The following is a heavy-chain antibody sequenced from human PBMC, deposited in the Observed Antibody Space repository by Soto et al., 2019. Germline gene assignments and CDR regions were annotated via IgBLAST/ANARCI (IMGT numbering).Heavy chain of an antibody. J-gene: IGHJ4*02. Sequence: QVQLQESGPGLVKPSGTLSLTCAVSGGSISSSNWWSWVRQPPGKGLEWIGEIYHSGNTNYNPSLKGRXTXAXXKSRNQFSLKLSAVTAADTAVYYCARRWGEGRVDYWGQGTLVTVSS. CDR1: GGSISSSNW. D-gene: IGHD3-10*01. CDR3: ARRWGEGRVDY. CDR2: IYHSGNT. V-gene: IGHV4-4*02.